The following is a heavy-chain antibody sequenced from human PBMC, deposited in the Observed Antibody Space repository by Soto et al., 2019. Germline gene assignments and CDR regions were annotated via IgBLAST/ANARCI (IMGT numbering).Heavy chain of an antibody. J-gene: IGHJ4*02. D-gene: IGHD3-10*01. Sequence: EVQLVESGGGLVQPGGSLRLSCAASGFTFSSYWMSWVRQAPGKGLEWVANINQDGSEEYYVDSVKGRFTIYRDNAKNSLYLQVNSLRDEDTAVYYCAKAPRGSGRDYYFDYWGQGTLITVSS. V-gene: IGHV3-7*05. CDR2: INQDGSEE. CDR1: GFTFSSYW. CDR3: AKAPRGSGRDYYFDY.